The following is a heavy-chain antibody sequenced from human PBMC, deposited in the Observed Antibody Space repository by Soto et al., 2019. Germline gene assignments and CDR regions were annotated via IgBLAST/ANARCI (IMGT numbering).Heavy chain of an antibody. V-gene: IGHV1-18*01. Sequence: ASVKVSCKASGYTFTSYGISWVRQAPGQGLEWMGWISAYNGNTNYAQKLQGRVTMTTDTSTSTAYMELRSLRSDDTAVYYCAREQLGYDILTGYYSPYHYYYKDVWGKGTTVTVSS. CDR1: GYTFTSYG. J-gene: IGHJ6*03. CDR3: AREQLGYDILTGYYSPYHYYYKDV. CDR2: ISAYNGNT. D-gene: IGHD3-9*01.